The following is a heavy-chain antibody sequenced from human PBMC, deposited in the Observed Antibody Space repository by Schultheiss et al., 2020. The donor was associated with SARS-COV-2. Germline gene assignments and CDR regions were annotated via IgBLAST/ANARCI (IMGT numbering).Heavy chain of an antibody. V-gene: IGHV3-21*05. CDR1: GFTFSSYS. CDR2: ISSSSSYI. Sequence: GGSLRLSCAASGFTFSSYSMNWVRQAPGKGLEWVSYISSSSSYIYYADSVKGRFTISRDNAKNSLYLQMNSLRAEDTALYYCAKNYYDSTPSFWGAFDIWGQGTMVTVSS. CDR3: AKNYYDSTPSFWGAFDI. D-gene: IGHD3-22*01. J-gene: IGHJ3*02.